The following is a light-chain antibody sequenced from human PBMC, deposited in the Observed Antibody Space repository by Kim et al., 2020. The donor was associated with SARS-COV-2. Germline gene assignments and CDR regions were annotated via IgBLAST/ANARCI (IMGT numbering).Light chain of an antibody. CDR1: TGAVTSGHY. CDR2: DTS. V-gene: IGLV7-46*01. CDR3: LLCYSGARPWV. Sequence: QAVVTQEPSLTVSPGGTVTLTCGSSTGAVTSGHYPYWFQQKPGQAPRTLIYDTSNKHSWTPARFSGSLLGGKAALTLSGAQPEDEAEYYCLLCYSGARPWVFGGGTKLTVL. J-gene: IGLJ3*02.